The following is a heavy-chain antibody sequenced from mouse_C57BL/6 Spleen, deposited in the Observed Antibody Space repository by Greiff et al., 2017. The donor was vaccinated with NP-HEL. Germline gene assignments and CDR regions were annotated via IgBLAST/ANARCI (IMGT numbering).Heavy chain of an antibody. D-gene: IGHD2-4*01. Sequence: VQLQQPGAELVRPGSSVKLSCKASGYTFTSYWMDWVKQRPGQGLEWIGNIYPSDSETHYNQKFKDKATLTVDKSSSTAYMQLSSLTSEDAAVYYCARLEEDYDPWDYWGKGTTLTVAS. J-gene: IGHJ2*01. CDR2: IYPSDSET. CDR3: ARLEEDYDPWDY. V-gene: IGHV1-61*01. CDR1: GYTFTSYW.